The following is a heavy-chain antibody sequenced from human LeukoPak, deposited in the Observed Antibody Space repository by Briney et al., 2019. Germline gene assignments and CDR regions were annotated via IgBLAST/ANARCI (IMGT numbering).Heavy chain of an antibody. Sequence: SETLSLICSVSVASLSSYFWSWMRQPPGKGLEWIGYIYYDGYPKYSPSLRGRITMSREKSKSQFSMELRSVTAADTALYYCARDALTSVTGATCPLESWGQGTMVTVSS. V-gene: IGHV4-59*01. J-gene: IGHJ4*02. CDR1: VASLSSYF. CDR3: ARDALTSVTGATCPLES. CDR2: IYYDGYP. D-gene: IGHD2-21*02.